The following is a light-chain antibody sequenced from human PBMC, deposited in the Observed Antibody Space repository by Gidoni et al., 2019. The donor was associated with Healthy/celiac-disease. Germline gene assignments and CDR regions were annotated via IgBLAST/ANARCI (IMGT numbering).Light chain of an antibody. CDR3: CSYAVSFL. J-gene: IGLJ2*01. Sequence: QSALTQPRSVSGAHGQSVTISGTGTSSDVGGYNYVYWYQQHTGKAPKLMIYDVSKRPSGVPDRFSGSKAVNTASLTISGLQAEDEADYYCCSYAVSFLVGGGPKLTVL. CDR1: SSDVGGYNY. CDR2: DVS. V-gene: IGLV2-11*01.